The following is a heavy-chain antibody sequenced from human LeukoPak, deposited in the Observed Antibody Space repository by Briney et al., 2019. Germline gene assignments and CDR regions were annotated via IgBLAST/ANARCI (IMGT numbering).Heavy chain of an antibody. Sequence: SVKVSCKASGGTFSSYAISWVRQAPGQGLEWMGRIIPILGIANYAQKFQGRVTITADKSTSTAYMELSSLRSEDTAVYYCARDRKRKGVVPNWFDPWGQGTLVTVSS. CDR1: GGTFSSYA. J-gene: IGHJ5*02. D-gene: IGHD2-2*01. CDR2: IIPILGIA. CDR3: ARDRKRKGVVPNWFDP. V-gene: IGHV1-69*04.